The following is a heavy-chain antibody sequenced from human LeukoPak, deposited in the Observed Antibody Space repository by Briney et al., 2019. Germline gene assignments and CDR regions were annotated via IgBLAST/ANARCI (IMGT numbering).Heavy chain of an antibody. V-gene: IGHV3-66*01. CDR3: ARVEYYDSSGSLNY. J-gene: IGHJ4*02. CDR1: GFTVSSNY. CDR2: IYSGGST. D-gene: IGHD3-22*01. Sequence: PGGSLRLSCAASGFTVSSNYMSWVRQAPGKGLEWVSVIYSGGSTYYADSVKGGFTISRDNSKNTLYLQMNSLRAEDTAVYYCARVEYYDSSGSLNYWGQGTLVTVSS.